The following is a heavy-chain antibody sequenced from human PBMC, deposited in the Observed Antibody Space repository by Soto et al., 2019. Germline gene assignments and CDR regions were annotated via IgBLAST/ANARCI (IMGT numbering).Heavy chain of an antibody. J-gene: IGHJ5*02. CDR1: GGSISSGDYY. CDR2: IYYSGST. V-gene: IGHV4-30-4*01. Sequence: SETLSLTCTFSGGSISSGDYYWSWIRQPPGKGLEWIGYIYYSGSTYYNPALKSRVTISVDTSKNQFSLKLSSVTAADTAVYYCARERPDGSRLDPWGQGTLVTVSS. D-gene: IGHD6-13*01. CDR3: ARERPDGSRLDP.